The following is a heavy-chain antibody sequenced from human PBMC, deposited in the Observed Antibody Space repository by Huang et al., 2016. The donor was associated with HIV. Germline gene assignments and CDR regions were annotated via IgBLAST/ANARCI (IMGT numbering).Heavy chain of an antibody. CDR1: GGSISSSSYY. D-gene: IGHD4-17*01. Sequence: QLQLQESGPGLVKPSETLSLTCTVSGGSISSSSYYWGWTRQAPGKGREWIGSIFYIGNGYYNPSLKSRVTMSVDRSSNQFSLKMHSVTAADTAVYYCASRTTVTTTSNYHYFYMDVWGKGTTVIVSS. V-gene: IGHV4-39*01. CDR3: ASRTTVTTTSNYHYFYMDV. CDR2: IFYIGNG. J-gene: IGHJ6*03.